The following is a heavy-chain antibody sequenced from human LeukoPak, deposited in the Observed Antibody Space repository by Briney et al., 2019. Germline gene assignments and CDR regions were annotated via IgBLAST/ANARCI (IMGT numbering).Heavy chain of an antibody. D-gene: IGHD4-17*01. J-gene: IGHJ4*02. CDR3: AREQTYGDYFDY. CDR1: GFTFRSYE. CDR2: IDSSGSTI. Sequence: GGSLRLSCAASGFTFRSYEMIWVRQAPGKGLEWVSYIDSSGSTISYADSVRGRFTISRDNAKNSLYLQMSSLRVEGTAVYYCAREQTYGDYFDYWGQGTLVTVSS. V-gene: IGHV3-48*03.